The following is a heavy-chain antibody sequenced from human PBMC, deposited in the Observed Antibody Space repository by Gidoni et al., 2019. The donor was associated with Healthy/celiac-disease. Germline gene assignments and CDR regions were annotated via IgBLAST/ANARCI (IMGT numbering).Heavy chain of an antibody. D-gene: IGHD3-10*01. J-gene: IGHJ4*02. Sequence: QLQLQESGPGLVKPSETLSLTCTVSAGSISSSSYYWGWIRQPPGKGLEWIGSIYYSGRTYYNPSLKSRVTISVDTSKNQFSLKLSSVTAADTAVYYCARSVGTMVRGVINPYYFDYWGQGTLVTVSS. CDR1: AGSISSSSYY. CDR2: IYYSGRT. V-gene: IGHV4-39*01. CDR3: ARSVGTMVRGVINPYYFDY.